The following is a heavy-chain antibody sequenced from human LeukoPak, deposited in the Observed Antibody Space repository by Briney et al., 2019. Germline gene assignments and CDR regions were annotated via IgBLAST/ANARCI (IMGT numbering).Heavy chain of an antibody. J-gene: IGHJ5*02. D-gene: IGHD3-22*01. CDR2: MNPNSGNT. CDR3: ARGPYYYDSSGPEGFDP. Sequence: ASVKVSCKASGYTFTSYDINWVRQATGQGLEWMGWMNPNSGNTGYAQKFQGRVTMTRNTSISTAYMELSSLRSEDTAVYYCARGPYYYDSSGPEGFDPWGQGTLVTVSS. CDR1: GYTFTSYD. V-gene: IGHV1-8*01.